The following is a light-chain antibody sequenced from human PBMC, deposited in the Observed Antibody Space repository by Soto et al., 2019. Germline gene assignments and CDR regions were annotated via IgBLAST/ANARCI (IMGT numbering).Light chain of an antibody. Sequence: QSALTQPPSVSGSPGQSVTISCTGTSTDFVSYNRVSWYQQPPGTAPKLIIYEVSKRPSGVPDRFSGSKSGNTASLTISGLQAAEEADYYCSLYTREKAYGFGPGTKVTAL. J-gene: IGLJ1*01. CDR3: SLYTREKAYG. CDR2: EVS. CDR1: STDFVSYNR. V-gene: IGLV2-18*01.